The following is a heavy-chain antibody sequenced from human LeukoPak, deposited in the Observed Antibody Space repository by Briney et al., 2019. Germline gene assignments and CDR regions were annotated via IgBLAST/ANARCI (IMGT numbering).Heavy chain of an antibody. CDR3: ARRPRNSGNYDGPSGLDY. CDR2: IDHSGSS. CDR1: GYSISSGYY. D-gene: IGHD1-26*01. Sequence: SETLSLTCTVSGYSISSGYYWGWIRQPPGKGLEWIGEIDHSGSSNYNPSLKSRVTLSVDTSKNQFSLKLRSATAADTALYYCARRPRNSGNYDGPSGLDYWGQGTLVTVSS. V-gene: IGHV4-38-2*02. J-gene: IGHJ4*02.